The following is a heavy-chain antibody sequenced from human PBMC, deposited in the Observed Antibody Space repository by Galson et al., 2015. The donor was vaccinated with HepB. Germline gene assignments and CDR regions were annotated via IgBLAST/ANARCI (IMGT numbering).Heavy chain of an antibody. D-gene: IGHD6-13*01. V-gene: IGHV1-18*04. CDR3: ARATARIAAAGNWFVP. CDR2: ISAYNGNT. J-gene: IGHJ5*02. Sequence: SVKVSCKASGYTFTSYGISWVRQAPGQGLEWMGWISAYNGNTNYAQKLQGRVTMTTDTSTSTAFMELRSLRSDDTAVYYCARATARIAAAGNWFVPWGQGTLVTVSS. CDR1: GYTFTSYG.